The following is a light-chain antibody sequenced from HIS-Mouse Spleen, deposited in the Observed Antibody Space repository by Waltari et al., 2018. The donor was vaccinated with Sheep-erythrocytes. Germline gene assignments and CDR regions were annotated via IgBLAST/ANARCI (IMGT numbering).Light chain of an antibody. J-gene: IGLJ3*02. CDR2: SNN. V-gene: IGLV1-44*01. CDR3: CSYAGSSTPWV. CDR1: SSNIGSNT. Sequence: QSVLTQPPSASGTPGQRVTISCSGSSSNIGSNTVNWYQQLPGTAPKLLIYSNNQRPSGECNRFSGSKSGNTASLTISGLQAEDEADYYCCSYAGSSTPWVFGGGTKLTVL.